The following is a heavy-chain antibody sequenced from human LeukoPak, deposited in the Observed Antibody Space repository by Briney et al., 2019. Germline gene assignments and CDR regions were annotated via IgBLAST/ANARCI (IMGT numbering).Heavy chain of an antibody. Sequence: GGSLRLSCAASGFTFSSYGMHWVRQASGKGLEWVAVIWYDGSNKYYADSVKGRFTISRDNSKNTLYLQMNSLRAEDTAVYYCARDSGSGYPFDPWGQGTLVTVSS. CDR3: ARDSGSGYPFDP. V-gene: IGHV3-33*01. J-gene: IGHJ5*02. CDR1: GFTFSSYG. D-gene: IGHD3-22*01. CDR2: IWYDGSNK.